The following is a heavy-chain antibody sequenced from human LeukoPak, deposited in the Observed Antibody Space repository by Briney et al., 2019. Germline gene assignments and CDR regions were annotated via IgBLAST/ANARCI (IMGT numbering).Heavy chain of an antibody. D-gene: IGHD5-24*01. V-gene: IGHV3-74*01. CDR1: GFTFSSYW. CDR2: ISSDGSST. CDR3: ASERWLQY. J-gene: IGHJ4*02. Sequence: GGSLRLSCAASGFTFSSYWMHWVRQAPGKGLVWVSRISSDGSSTSYADSVKGRFTISRDNAKNTLYLQMNSLRAEDTGVYYCASERWLQYWGQGTLVTVSS.